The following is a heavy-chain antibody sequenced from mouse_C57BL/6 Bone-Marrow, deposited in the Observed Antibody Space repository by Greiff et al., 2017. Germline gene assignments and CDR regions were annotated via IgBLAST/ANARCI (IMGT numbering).Heavy chain of an antibody. Sequence: VQLQQSGAELVRPGASVTLSCKASGYTFTDYEMHWVKQTPVHGLEWIGAIDPETGGTAYKQKFKGKAILTADKSSSTAYMELRSLTSEDSAVYYCTIRYGRDYWGQGTTLTVSS. V-gene: IGHV1-15*01. CDR1: GYTFTDYE. J-gene: IGHJ2*01. CDR3: TIRYGRDY. D-gene: IGHD1-1*01. CDR2: IDPETGGT.